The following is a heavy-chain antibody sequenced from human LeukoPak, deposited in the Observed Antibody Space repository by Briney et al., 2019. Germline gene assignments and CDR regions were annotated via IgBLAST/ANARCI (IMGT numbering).Heavy chain of an antibody. Sequence: GGSLRLSCAASGFTFSSYATSWVRQAPGKGLEWVSAISGSGGSTYYADSVKGRFTISRDNSKNTLYLQMNSLRAEDTAVYYCAKDSAVAGTMIDYWGQGTLVTVSS. CDR2: ISGSGGST. J-gene: IGHJ4*02. V-gene: IGHV3-23*01. CDR3: AKDSAVAGTMIDY. D-gene: IGHD6-19*01. CDR1: GFTFSSYA.